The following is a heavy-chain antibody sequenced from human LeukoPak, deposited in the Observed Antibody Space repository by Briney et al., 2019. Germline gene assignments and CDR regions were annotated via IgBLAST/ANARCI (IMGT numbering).Heavy chain of an antibody. CDR3: ARVANITTFGMDV. J-gene: IGHJ6*02. CDR1: GFTFSSYA. CDR2: ISYDGSNK. V-gene: IGHV3-30-3*01. D-gene: IGHD3-9*01. Sequence: GGSLRLSCAASGFTFSSYAMHWVRQAPGKGLEWVAVISYDGSNKYYADSVKGRFTISRDNSKNTLYLQMSSLRGEDTSVYYCARVANITTFGMDVWGQGTTVTVSS.